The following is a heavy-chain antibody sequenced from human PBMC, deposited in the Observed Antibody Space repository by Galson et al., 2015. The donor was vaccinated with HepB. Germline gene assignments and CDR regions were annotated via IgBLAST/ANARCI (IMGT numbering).Heavy chain of an antibody. Sequence: VKVSCKVSGYTFTDYYMHWVQQAPGKGLEWMGLVDPEDGETIYAEKFQDRVTITADTSTDTAYMELSSLRSEDTAVYYCANLEGPGHCSGGSCYDWFDPWGQGTLVTVSS. CDR3: ANLEGPGHCSGGSCYDWFDP. D-gene: IGHD2-15*01. J-gene: IGHJ5*02. CDR1: GYTFTDYY. CDR2: VDPEDGET. V-gene: IGHV1-69-2*01.